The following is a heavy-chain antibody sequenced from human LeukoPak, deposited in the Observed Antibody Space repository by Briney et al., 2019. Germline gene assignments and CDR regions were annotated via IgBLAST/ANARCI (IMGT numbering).Heavy chain of an antibody. J-gene: IGHJ5*02. D-gene: IGHD2-2*01. CDR3: ARDYRPGYCSSTSCYAAWFDP. Sequence: PGGSWNPSCAASGFTFGSYTMTWARKAPGRGREWASPISSSSRYMYYADSVKGRFTISRDNAKNSLYLQMNSLRAEDTAVYYCARDYRPGYCSSTSCYAAWFDPWGQATLVTVSS. CDR1: GFTFGSYT. V-gene: IGHV3-21*01. CDR2: ISSSSRYM.